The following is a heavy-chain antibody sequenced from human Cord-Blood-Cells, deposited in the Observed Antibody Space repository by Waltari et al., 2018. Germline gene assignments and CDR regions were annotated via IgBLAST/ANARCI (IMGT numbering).Heavy chain of an antibody. CDR2: LDPEDGET. CDR1: GYTLTELS. CDR3: ATDGGATGTTPLDY. Sequence: QVQLVQSGAEVKKPGASVKVSCKVSGYTLTELSMHWVRQAPGKGLEWMGGLDPEDGETIYAQKCQGRVTMTEDTSTDTAYMELSSLRSEDTAVYYCATDGGATGTTPLDYWGQGTLVTVSS. D-gene: IGHD1-7*01. J-gene: IGHJ4*02. V-gene: IGHV1-24*01.